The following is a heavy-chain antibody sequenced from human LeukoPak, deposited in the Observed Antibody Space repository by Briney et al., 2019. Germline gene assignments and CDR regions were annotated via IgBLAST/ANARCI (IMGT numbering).Heavy chain of an antibody. D-gene: IGHD5/OR15-5a*01. CDR2: INYSGST. CDR1: GGSISSSSYY. Sequence: SETLSLTCTVSGGSISSSSYYWGWIRQPPGKGLEWIGCINYSGSTNYNPSLKSRVTISVDTSKNQFSLKLTSVTDADTAVYYCARSVSFDYWGQGTLVTVSS. V-gene: IGHV4-39*07. CDR3: ARSVSFDY. J-gene: IGHJ4*02.